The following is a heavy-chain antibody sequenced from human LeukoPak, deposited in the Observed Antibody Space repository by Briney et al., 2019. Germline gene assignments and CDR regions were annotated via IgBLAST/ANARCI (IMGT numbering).Heavy chain of an antibody. CDR3: ARDQPYDSSGYYPVPPDY. CDR2: TIPIFGTA. J-gene: IGHJ4*02. Sequence: SVKVSCKASGGTVSSYAISWVRQAPGQGLEWMGGTIPIFGTANYAQKFQGRVTITADESTSTAYMELSSLRSEDTAVYYCARDQPYDSSGYYPVPPDYWGQGTLVTVSS. V-gene: IGHV1-69*13. D-gene: IGHD3-22*01. CDR1: GGTVSSYA.